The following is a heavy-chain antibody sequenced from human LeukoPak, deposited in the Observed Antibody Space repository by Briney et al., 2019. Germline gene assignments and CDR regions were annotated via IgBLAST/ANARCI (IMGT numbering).Heavy chain of an antibody. CDR1: GGSFSGYY. D-gene: IGHD6-6*01. CDR3: ARGVEYSSSSSGVASYFDS. J-gene: IGHJ4*02. Sequence: KPSETLSLTCAVYGGSFSGYYWSWIRQPPGKGLEWIGEINHSGSTNYNPSLKSRVTISVDTSKNQFSLKLSSVTAADTAVCYCARGVEYSSSSSGVASYFDSWGQGTLVTVSS. V-gene: IGHV4-34*01. CDR2: INHSGST.